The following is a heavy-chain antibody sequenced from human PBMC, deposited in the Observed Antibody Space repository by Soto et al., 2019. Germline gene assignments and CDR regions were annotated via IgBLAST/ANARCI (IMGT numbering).Heavy chain of an antibody. D-gene: IGHD6-6*01. J-gene: IGHJ5*02. V-gene: IGHV1-3*01. Sequence: ASVKVSCKASGYTFTSYAMHWVRQAPGQRLEWMGWINAGNGNTKYSQKFQGRVTITRDTSASTAYMELSSLRSEDTAVYYCARNRGIAARPFWFDPWGQGTLVTVSS. CDR3: ARNRGIAARPFWFDP. CDR1: GYTFTSYA. CDR2: INAGNGNT.